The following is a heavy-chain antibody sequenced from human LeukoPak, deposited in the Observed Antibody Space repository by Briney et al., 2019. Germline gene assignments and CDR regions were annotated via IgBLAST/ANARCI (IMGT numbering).Heavy chain of an antibody. CDR3: ARDPGITMVRGVIT. D-gene: IGHD3-10*01. V-gene: IGHV1-69-2*01. Sequence: ASVKVSCKVSGYTFTDYYMHWVQQAPGKGLEWMGLVDPEDGETIYAQKFQGRVTITTDESTSTAYMELSSLRSEDTAVYYCARDPGITMVRGVITWGQGTLVTVSS. CDR2: VDPEDGET. CDR1: GYTFTDYY. J-gene: IGHJ4*02.